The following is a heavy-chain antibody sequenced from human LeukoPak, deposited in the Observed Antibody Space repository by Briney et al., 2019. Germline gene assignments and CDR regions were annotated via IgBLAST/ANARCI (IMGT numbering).Heavy chain of an antibody. CDR1: GGSISSYT. CDR2: IYYSGST. V-gene: IGHV4-59*01. Sequence: SETLSLTCTVSGGSISSYTWSWIRQPPGKGLEWIGYIYYSGSTNYNPSLKNRVTISVDTSKNQISLKLSSVTAADTAVYYCARGQASTVRYYYYYMDVWGEGTTVTISS. D-gene: IGHD4-17*01. J-gene: IGHJ6*03. CDR3: ARGQASTVRYYYYYMDV.